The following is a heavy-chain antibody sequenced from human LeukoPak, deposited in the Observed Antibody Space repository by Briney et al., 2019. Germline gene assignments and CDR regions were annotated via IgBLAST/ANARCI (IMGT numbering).Heavy chain of an antibody. CDR1: GYSFTSYW. Sequence: GESLKISCKGSGYSFTSYWIGWVRQMPGKGLEWMGIIYPGDSDTRYSPSFQGQVTISADKSISTAYLQWSSLKASDTAMYYCARPSHDYGDPNDSYRRDIPEIRYWYFDLWGRGTLVTVSS. CDR3: ARPSHDYGDPNDSYRRDIPEIRYWYFDL. J-gene: IGHJ2*01. V-gene: IGHV5-51*01. D-gene: IGHD4-17*01. CDR2: IYPGDSDT.